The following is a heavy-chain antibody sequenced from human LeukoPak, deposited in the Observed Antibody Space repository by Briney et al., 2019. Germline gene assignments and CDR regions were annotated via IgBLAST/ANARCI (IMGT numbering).Heavy chain of an antibody. D-gene: IGHD3-9*01. Sequence: PSETLSLTCTVSGGSISSGGYYWSWIRQHPGKGLEWIGYIYYGGSTYYNPSLKSRVTISVDTSKNQFSLKLSSVTAADTAVYYCARGGYFDWLSRWGQGTLVTVSS. V-gene: IGHV4-31*03. CDR1: GGSISSGGYY. J-gene: IGHJ4*02. CDR2: IYYGGST. CDR3: ARGGYFDWLSR.